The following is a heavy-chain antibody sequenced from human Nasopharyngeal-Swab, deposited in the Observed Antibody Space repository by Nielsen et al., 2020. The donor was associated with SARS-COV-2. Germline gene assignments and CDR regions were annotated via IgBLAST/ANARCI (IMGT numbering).Heavy chain of an antibody. CDR3: AKDRYFAHYYFDY. V-gene: IGHV3-30*04. D-gene: IGHD3-9*01. J-gene: IGHJ4*02. CDR1: GSTFSSYA. CDR2: ISYDGSNK. Sequence: GESLKISCAASGSTFSSYAMHWVRQAPGKGLEWVAVISYDGSNKYYADSVKGRFTISRDNSKNTLYLQMNSLRAEDTAVYYCAKDRYFAHYYFDYWGQGTLVTVSS.